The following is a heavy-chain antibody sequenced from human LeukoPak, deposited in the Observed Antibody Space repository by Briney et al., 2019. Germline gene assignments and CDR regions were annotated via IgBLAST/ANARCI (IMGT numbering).Heavy chain of an antibody. Sequence: SETLSLTCTVSGGSISSYYWSWLRQPPGKGLEWIGYIYYSGSTNYNPSLKSRVTISVGTSKNQFSLKLSSVTAADTAVYYCARESQEKYYFDYWGQGTLVTVSS. CDR1: GGSISSYY. CDR3: ARESQEKYYFDY. D-gene: IGHD5-24*01. V-gene: IGHV4-59*12. CDR2: IYYSGST. J-gene: IGHJ4*02.